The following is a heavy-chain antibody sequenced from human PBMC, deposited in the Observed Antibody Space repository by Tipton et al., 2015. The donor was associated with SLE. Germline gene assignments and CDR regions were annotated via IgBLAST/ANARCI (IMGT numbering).Heavy chain of an antibody. Sequence: SLRLSCAASGFTFSSYSMNWVRQAPGKGLEWVSSISSSSSYIYYADSVKGRFTISRDNAKNSLYLQMNSLRAEDTAVYYCASSPLYYYDSSGYYYGSSTFDIWGQGTMVTVSS. CDR3: ASSPLYYYDSSGYYYGSSTFDI. CDR2: ISSSSSYI. D-gene: IGHD3-22*01. CDR1: GFTFSSYS. J-gene: IGHJ3*02. V-gene: IGHV3-21*01.